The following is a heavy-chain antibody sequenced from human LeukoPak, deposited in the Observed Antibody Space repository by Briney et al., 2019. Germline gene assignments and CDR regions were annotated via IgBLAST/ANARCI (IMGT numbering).Heavy chain of an antibody. J-gene: IGHJ4*02. CDR1: GYTFTGYY. CDR3: AREAVGLEDTSCYVY. D-gene: IGHD2-2*01. Sequence: ASVKVSCKASGYTFTGYYMHWVRQAPGQGLEWMGWINPNSGGTNYAQKFQGRVTVTRDTSISTAYMELSRLRSDDTAVYYCAREAVGLEDTSCYVYWGQGTLVTVSS. CDR2: INPNSGGT. V-gene: IGHV1-2*02.